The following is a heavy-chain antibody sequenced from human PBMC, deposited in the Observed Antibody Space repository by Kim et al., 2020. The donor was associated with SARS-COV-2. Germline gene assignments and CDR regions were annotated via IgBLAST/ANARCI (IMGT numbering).Heavy chain of an antibody. CDR2: IYYSGST. Sequence: SETLSLTCTVSGGSISSSSYYWGWIRQPPGKGLEWIGSIYYSGSTYYNPSLKSRVTISVDTSKNQFSLKLSSVTAADTAVYYCARPGGSYTRQSNIVVVPAAADPNDAFDIWGQGTMVTVSS. CDR3: ARPGGSYTRQSNIVVVPAAADPNDAFDI. CDR1: GGSISSSSYY. V-gene: IGHV4-39*01. D-gene: IGHD2-2*01. J-gene: IGHJ3*02.